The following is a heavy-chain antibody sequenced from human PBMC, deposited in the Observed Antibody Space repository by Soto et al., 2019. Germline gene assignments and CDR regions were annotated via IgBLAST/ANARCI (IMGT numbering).Heavy chain of an antibody. J-gene: IGHJ4*02. D-gene: IGHD1-1*01. CDR2: ISAHNGNT. CDR3: ARGRYGDH. Sequence: QVHLVQSGAEVKKPGASVKVSCKTSGYTFTSYGITWVRQAPGQGLEWMGWISAHNGNTDYAQKLQGRVIVTRDTAATTAYMELRSLRSDDTAVYYCARGRYGDHWGQGALVTVSS. CDR1: GYTFTSYG. V-gene: IGHV1-18*01.